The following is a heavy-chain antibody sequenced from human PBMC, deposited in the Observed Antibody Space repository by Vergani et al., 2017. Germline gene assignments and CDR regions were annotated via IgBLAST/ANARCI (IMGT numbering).Heavy chain of an antibody. CDR2: INPNSGGT. CDR1: GYTFTGYY. CDR3: ARDLQRARIRSDLDY. D-gene: IGHD3-10*01. Sequence: QVQLVQSGAEVKKPGASVKVSCKASGYTFTGYYMHWVRQAPGQGLEWMGRINPNSGGTNYAQKFQGRVTMTRDTSISPAYMELSRLRSDDTAVYYCARDLQRARIRSDLDYGGQGTLVTVYS. J-gene: IGHJ4*02. V-gene: IGHV1-2*06.